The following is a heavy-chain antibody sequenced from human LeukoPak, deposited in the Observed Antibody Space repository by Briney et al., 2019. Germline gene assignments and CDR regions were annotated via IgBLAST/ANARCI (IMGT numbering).Heavy chain of an antibody. D-gene: IGHD5-18*01. V-gene: IGHV4-31*03. J-gene: IGHJ6*02. Sequence: SETLSLTCTFSGASITSGGYHWSWIRQHPGKGLEWIGYIYCSGSTYYNPSLKSRATISADTSKDQFSLKLSSVTAADTAVYYCASYVDTAQINYYGMDVWGQGTTVTVSS. CDR1: GASITSGGYH. CDR3: ASYVDTAQINYYGMDV. CDR2: IYCSGST.